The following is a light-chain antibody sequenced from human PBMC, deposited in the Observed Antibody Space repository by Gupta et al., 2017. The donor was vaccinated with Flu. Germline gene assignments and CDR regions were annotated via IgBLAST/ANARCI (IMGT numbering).Light chain of an antibody. V-gene: IGKV3-11*01. CDR2: DAS. Sequence: VLTQSPDTLSLSPGERATLSCRASQTVSTYLAWYQHKPGQAPRLLIYDASNRATCIPARFSGSGSGTDFTLTISSLEPEDFAVYYCQQRVIRPPVTFGQGTRLEIK. CDR3: QQRVIRPPVT. J-gene: IGKJ5*01. CDR1: QTVSTY.